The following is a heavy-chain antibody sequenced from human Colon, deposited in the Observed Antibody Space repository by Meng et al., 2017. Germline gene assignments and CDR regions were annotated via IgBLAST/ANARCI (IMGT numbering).Heavy chain of an antibody. D-gene: IGHD1-26*01. CDR1: GFTFSSYA. V-gene: IGHV3-23*01. CDR3: AKGYGSYSQYYFDY. J-gene: IGHJ4*02. CDR2: ISGSGGST. Sequence: GGSLRLSCAASGFTFSSYAMSWVRQAPGNGLEWVSAISGSGGSTYYADSVKGRFTISRDNSKNTLYLQMNSLRAEDTAVYYCAKGYGSYSQYYFDYWGQGTLVTVSS.